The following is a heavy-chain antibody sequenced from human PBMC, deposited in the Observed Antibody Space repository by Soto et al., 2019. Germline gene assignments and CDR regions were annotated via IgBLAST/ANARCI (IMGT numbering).Heavy chain of an antibody. Sequence: GGSLRLSCAASGFTVSLYWMAWVRQAPGKGLEWLANIKQDESEKYYVDSVKGRFTISRDNAKNSLFLQMNSLRVEDTAVYYCATWHFPLIGFDVWGLGTMVTVSS. CDR3: ATWHFPLIGFDV. J-gene: IGHJ3*01. CDR1: GFTVSLYW. CDR2: IKQDESEK. V-gene: IGHV3-7*01.